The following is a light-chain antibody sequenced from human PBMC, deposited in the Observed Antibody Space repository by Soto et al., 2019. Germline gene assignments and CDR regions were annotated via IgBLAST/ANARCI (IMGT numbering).Light chain of an antibody. Sequence: EIVMTQSPATLSVSPGERDTLSCRASQSVSSNLAWYQQKPGQAPRLLIYGASTRATGIPARFSGSGSGTEFTLTISSLQSEDFAVYYCQQYNNWPYTFGQGTKLEIK. J-gene: IGKJ2*01. V-gene: IGKV3-15*01. CDR1: QSVSSN. CDR2: GAS. CDR3: QQYNNWPYT.